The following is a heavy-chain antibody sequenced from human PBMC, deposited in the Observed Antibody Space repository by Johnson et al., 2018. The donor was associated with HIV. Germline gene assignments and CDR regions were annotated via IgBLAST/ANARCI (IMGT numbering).Heavy chain of an antibody. V-gene: IGHV3-30*02. CDR2: IHYDGTNK. J-gene: IGHJ3*02. CDR3: AKIRRAYYSSGWYLEEGVDAFDI. CDR1: GFTFSDYG. Sequence: MLLVESGGGVVQPGGSLRLSCAASGFTFSDYGMHWVRQAPGKGLEWVSFIHYDGTNKYSPDSVKGRFTISRDNSKNTVYLQMNRLRPEDTAVYYCAKIRRAYYSSGWYLEEGVDAFDIWGQGTMVTVSS. D-gene: IGHD6-19*01.